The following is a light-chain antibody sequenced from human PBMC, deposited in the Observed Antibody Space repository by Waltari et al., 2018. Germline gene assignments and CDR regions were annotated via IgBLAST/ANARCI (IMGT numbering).Light chain of an antibody. J-gene: IGLJ1*01. CDR1: SPNLGAGFD. V-gene: IGLV1-40*01. Sequence: QSVLTQPPSVSGAPGQRVTISCTGTSPNLGAGFDVSWSQQLPGAAPKLLIFGNNHRPSGVPDRFSGSKSGTSASLAITGLQAEDEADYYCQSYDSNLSGSGVFGTGTKVTVL. CDR3: QSYDSNLSGSGV. CDR2: GNN.